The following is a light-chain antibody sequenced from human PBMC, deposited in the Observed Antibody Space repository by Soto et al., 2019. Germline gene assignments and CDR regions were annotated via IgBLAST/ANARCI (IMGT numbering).Light chain of an antibody. V-gene: IGLV2-14*01. J-gene: IGLJ2*01. Sequence: QSALTQPASVSGSPGQSITISCSGTISDVGGYNYVSWYQQHPGKAPKLMIYEVTYRPSGVSNRFSGSKSGNTASLTISGLQAEDEAYYYCTSYTTSNTVVFGGGTKLTVL. CDR3: TSYTTSNTVV. CDR1: ISDVGGYNY. CDR2: EVT.